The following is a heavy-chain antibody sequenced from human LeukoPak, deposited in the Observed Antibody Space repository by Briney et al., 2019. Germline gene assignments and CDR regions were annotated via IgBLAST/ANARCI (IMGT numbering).Heavy chain of an antibody. CDR2: IYYSGST. V-gene: IGHV4-39*01. Sequence: PSETLSLTCTVSGGSISSSSYYWGWIRQPPGKGLEWIGSIYYSGSTYYNPSLKSRVTISVDTSKNQFSLKLSSVTAADTAVYYCARGQIVVDPWGQGTLVTVSS. CDR1: GGSISSSSYY. D-gene: IGHD3-22*01. CDR3: ARGQIVVDP. J-gene: IGHJ5*02.